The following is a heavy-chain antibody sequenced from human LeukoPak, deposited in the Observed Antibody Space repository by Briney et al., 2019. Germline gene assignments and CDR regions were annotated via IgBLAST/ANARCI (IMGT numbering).Heavy chain of an antibody. CDR3: ARDGYYDSSGPPTRPGDY. CDR2: IYSGGST. J-gene: IGHJ4*02. Sequence: PGGSLRLSCAASGFTVSSNYMSWVRQAPGKGLEWVSVIYSGGSTYYADSVKGRFTISRDNSKNTLYLQMNSLRAEDTAVYYCARDGYYDSSGPPTRPGDYWGQGTLVTVSS. V-gene: IGHV3-53*01. CDR1: GFTVSSNY. D-gene: IGHD3-22*01.